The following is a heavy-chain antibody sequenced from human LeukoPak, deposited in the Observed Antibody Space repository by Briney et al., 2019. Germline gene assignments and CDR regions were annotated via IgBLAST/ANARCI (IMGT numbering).Heavy chain of an antibody. J-gene: IGHJ5*02. CDR2: INFDGRT. D-gene: IGHD3-10*01. CDR1: GSTISSDY. V-gene: IGHV4-59*08. CDR3: TRDRFGGGWFDP. Sequence: SETLSLTCTVSGSTISSDYWSWIRQSPGKGLEWIAYINFDGRTNHNPSLKNRVTLSLDTTKNQFSMNLTSVTAADTALYYCTRDRFGGGWFDPWGQGILVTVSS.